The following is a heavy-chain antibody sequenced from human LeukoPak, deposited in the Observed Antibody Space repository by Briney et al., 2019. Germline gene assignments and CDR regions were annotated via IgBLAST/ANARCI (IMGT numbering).Heavy chain of an antibody. D-gene: IGHD1-26*01. CDR3: ARGSRWETTYYFDY. V-gene: IGHV4-31*03. J-gene: IGHJ4*02. Sequence: SQTLSLTCTVSGGSISSGGYYWSWIRQHPGKGLEWIGYIYYSGSTYYNPSLKSRVTIPVDTSKNQFSLKLSSVTAADTAVYYCARGSRWETTYYFDYWGQGTLVTVSS. CDR1: GGSISSGGYY. CDR2: IYYSGST.